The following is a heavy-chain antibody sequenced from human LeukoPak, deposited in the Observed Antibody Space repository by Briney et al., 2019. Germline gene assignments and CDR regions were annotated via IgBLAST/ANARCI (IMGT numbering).Heavy chain of an antibody. CDR1: GFTLNKYW. D-gene: IGHD2-2*01. Sequence: GGSLRPSCAASGFTLNKYWMHWVRQAPGKGRVWVSRINIDGSSISYADSVRGRFTISRDNAKNTLYLQMNNLRAEDTAVYYCTRIPADQTFFDFWGQGTLVTVSS. J-gene: IGHJ4*02. CDR2: INIDGSSI. V-gene: IGHV3-74*01. CDR3: TRIPADQTFFDF.